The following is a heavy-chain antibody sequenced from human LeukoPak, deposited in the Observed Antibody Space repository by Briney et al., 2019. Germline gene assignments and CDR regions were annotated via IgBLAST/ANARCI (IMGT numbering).Heavy chain of an antibody. D-gene: IGHD6-19*01. CDR1: GFTFSSYA. J-gene: IGHJ6*03. Sequence: GGSLRLSCAASGFTFSSYAMHWVRQAPGKGLEYVSAISSNGGSTYYANSVKGRFTISRDNSKNTLYLQMGSLRAEDMAVYYCARDPGLDPYYYYYYMDIWGKGTTVTVSS. CDR2: ISSNGGST. CDR3: ARDPGLDPYYYYYYMDI. V-gene: IGHV3-64*01.